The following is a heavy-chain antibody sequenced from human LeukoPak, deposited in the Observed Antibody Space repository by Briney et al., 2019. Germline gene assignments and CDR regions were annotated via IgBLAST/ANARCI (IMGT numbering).Heavy chain of an antibody. CDR2: TSGSGVNS. J-gene: IGHJ4*02. D-gene: IGHD5-12*01. CDR3: AKEYSGYDLDY. Sequence: GGSLRLSCAASGFTLRSYDMSWVRQAPGKGLEWVAATSGSGVNSYYADSVRGRFTISRDNSQKTLYLQMDSLRAEDTALYYCAKEYSGYDLDYWGQGTLVTVSS. V-gene: IGHV3-23*01. CDR1: GFTLRSYD.